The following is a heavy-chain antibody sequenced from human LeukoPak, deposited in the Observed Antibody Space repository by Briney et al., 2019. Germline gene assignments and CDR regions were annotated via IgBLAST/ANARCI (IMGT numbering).Heavy chain of an antibody. CDR2: ISYDGSNK. V-gene: IGHV3-30-3*01. J-gene: IGHJ4*02. CDR3: ARGPGYCSSTSCSGGIVY. D-gene: IGHD2-2*01. Sequence: GGSLRLSCAASGFTFSSYAMHWVRQAPGKGLEWVAVISYDGSNKYYADSVKGRFTISRDNSKNTLYLQMNSLRAEDTAVYYCARGPGYCSSTSCSGGIVYWGQGTLVTVSS. CDR1: GFTFSSYA.